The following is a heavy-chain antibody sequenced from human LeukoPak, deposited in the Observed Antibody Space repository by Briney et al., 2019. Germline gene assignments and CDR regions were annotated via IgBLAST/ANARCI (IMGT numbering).Heavy chain of an antibody. Sequence: QTGGSLRLSCAASGFTFSSYAMSWVRQAPGKGLEWVSAISGSGGSTYYADSVKGRFTISRDNSKNTLYLQMSSLRAEDTAVYYCAKLGVYYYDSSGYYFWGQGTMVTVSP. J-gene: IGHJ3*01. CDR1: GFTFSSYA. D-gene: IGHD3-22*01. CDR3: AKLGVYYYDSSGYYF. V-gene: IGHV3-23*01. CDR2: ISGSGGST.